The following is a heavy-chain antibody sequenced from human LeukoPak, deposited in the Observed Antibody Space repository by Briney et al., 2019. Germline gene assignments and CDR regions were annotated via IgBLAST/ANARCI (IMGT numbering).Heavy chain of an antibody. CDR1: GFSLRTSGMG. Sequence: SGPTLVNPTQTLTLTCTFSGFSLRTSGMGVGWIRQPPGKALEWLALIYWDDGKRYSPSLKSRLTITKDTSKNQVVLTVTNMDPVDTATYFCARLSRIAMLRGVIRHFDYWGQGTLVTVSS. D-gene: IGHD3-10*01. V-gene: IGHV2-5*02. J-gene: IGHJ4*02. CDR3: ARLSRIAMLRGVIRHFDY. CDR2: IYWDDGK.